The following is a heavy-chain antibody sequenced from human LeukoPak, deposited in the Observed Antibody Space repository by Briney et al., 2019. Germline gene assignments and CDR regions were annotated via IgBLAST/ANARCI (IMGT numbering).Heavy chain of an antibody. J-gene: IGHJ4*02. CDR3: ARDDGPNDY. Sequence: GGSLRLSCAASGFTFSRFGMHWVRQAPGKGLECVAVIWYDGSNKYYGDSVKGRFTISRDNSKNTLYLQMNSLRAEDTAVYYCARDDGPNDYWGQGTLVTVSS. D-gene: IGHD5-24*01. V-gene: IGHV3-33*01. CDR1: GFTFSRFG. CDR2: IWYDGSNK.